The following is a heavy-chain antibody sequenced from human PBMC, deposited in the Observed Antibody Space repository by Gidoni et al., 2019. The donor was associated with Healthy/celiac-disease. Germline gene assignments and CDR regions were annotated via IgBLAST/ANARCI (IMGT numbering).Heavy chain of an antibody. J-gene: IGHJ4*02. V-gene: IGHV3-64D*09. D-gene: IGHD3-22*01. Sequence: EVQLVESRGGLVQPGGSLRLSCSASGFTFSSYAMHWVRQAPGKGLEYVSAISSNGGSTYYADSVKGRFTISRDNSKNTLYLQMSSLRAEDTAVYYCVKDRGYYDSSGYYYFDYWGQGTLVTVSS. CDR1: GFTFSSYA. CDR3: VKDRGYYDSSGYYYFDY. CDR2: ISSNGGST.